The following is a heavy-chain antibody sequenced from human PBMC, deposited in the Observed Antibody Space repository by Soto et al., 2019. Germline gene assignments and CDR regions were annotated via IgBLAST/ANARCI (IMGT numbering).Heavy chain of an antibody. Sequence: QVQLVQSGAEVKKPGASVKVSCKASGYTFTSYDIKWVRQATGQGLEWMGWMNPSTGSTGFAQKFQGRVTMISNTSISTAYLELSSLTSEVTAVYYCARGRLVAGTVDYWGQGTLVTVSS. V-gene: IGHV1-8*01. CDR2: MNPSTGST. CDR1: GYTFTSYD. J-gene: IGHJ4*02. CDR3: ARGRLVAGTVDY. D-gene: IGHD6-19*01.